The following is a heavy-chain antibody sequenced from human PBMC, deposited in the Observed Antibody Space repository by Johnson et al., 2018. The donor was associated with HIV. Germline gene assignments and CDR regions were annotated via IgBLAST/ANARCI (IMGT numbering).Heavy chain of an antibody. D-gene: IGHD3-16*02. CDR1: GFIFSNAW. J-gene: IGHJ3*02. Sequence: VQLVESGGGLVKPGGSLRLSCAASGFIFSNAWMHWVRQAPGKGLEWVGRTRNKANSYTTEYAASVKGRFTISRDDSKNTLFLQMSSLKTDDTAVYYCTTAIVIDAFDIWGQGTMVTVSS. CDR3: TTAIVIDAFDI. CDR2: TRNKANSYTT. V-gene: IGHV3-72*01.